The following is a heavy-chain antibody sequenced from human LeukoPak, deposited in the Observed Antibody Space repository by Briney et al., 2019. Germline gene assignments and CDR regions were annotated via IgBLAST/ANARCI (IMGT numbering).Heavy chain of an antibody. Sequence: GGSLRLSCVASGLTFRRYAMSWVRQAPGKGPEWVSAISGSGDSTYYADSVKGRFTISRDNSRNTLYLQINSLTAEDTAVYYCAKGDSGYDYGYYYGMDVWGQGTTVTVSS. CDR2: ISGSGDST. CDR3: AKGDSGYDYGYYYGMDV. V-gene: IGHV3-23*01. CDR1: GLTFRRYA. D-gene: IGHD5-12*01. J-gene: IGHJ6*02.